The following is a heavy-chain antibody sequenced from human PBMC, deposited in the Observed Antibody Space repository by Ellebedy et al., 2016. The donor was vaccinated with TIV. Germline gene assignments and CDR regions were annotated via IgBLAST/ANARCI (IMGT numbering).Heavy chain of an antibody. Sequence: GESLKISXAASGFTFSTYTMKWVRQAPGKGLEWVAFITITSSPIYYADSVKGRFIISRDNARNSLYLQMNSLRDEDTAVYYCARDLSNLLSGAFDFWGRGTVVTVSS. D-gene: IGHD2-15*01. CDR2: ITITSSPI. V-gene: IGHV3-48*02. J-gene: IGHJ3*01. CDR3: ARDLSNLLSGAFDF. CDR1: GFTFSTYT.